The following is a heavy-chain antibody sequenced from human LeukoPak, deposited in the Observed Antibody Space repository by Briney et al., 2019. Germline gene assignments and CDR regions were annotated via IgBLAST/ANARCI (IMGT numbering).Heavy chain of an antibody. CDR2: IYHSGST. CDR1: GGSISSGGYY. Sequence: PSETLSLTCTVSGGSISSGGYYWSWIRQPPGKGLEWIGYIYHSGSTYYNPSLKSRVTISVDRSKNQFSLKLSSVTAADTAVYYCARTQDDTYYYYYYTDVWGKGTTVTVSS. V-gene: IGHV4-30-2*01. J-gene: IGHJ6*03. D-gene: IGHD1-1*01. CDR3: ARTQDDTYYYYYYTDV.